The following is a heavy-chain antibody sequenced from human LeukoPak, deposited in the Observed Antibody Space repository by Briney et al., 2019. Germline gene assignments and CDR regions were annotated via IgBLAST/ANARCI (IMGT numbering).Heavy chain of an antibody. CDR3: ASGGERPFGY. CDR1: GGSISSGGYY. Sequence: TLSLTRTVSGGSISSGGYYWSWIRQPPGKGLEWIGYIYRSGSTYYNPSLKSRVTISVDRSKNQFSLKLSSVTAADTAVYYCASGGERPFGYWGQGTLVTVSS. J-gene: IGHJ4*02. D-gene: IGHD3-16*01. V-gene: IGHV4-30-2*01. CDR2: IYRSGST.